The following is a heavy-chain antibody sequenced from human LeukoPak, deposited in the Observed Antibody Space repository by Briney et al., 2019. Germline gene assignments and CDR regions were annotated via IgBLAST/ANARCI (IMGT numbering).Heavy chain of an antibody. CDR1: GGTFSSYS. J-gene: IGHJ4*02. D-gene: IGHD5-18*01. CDR2: ISTGSSTK. CDR3: AREWRQDY. V-gene: IGHV3-48*02. Sequence: PGGSLRLSCAASGGTFSSYSMNWVRQAPGKGLEWLSYISTGSSTKYYADSVKGRFTISRDNAKNSLYLQMNSLRDEDTAVYYCAREWRQDYWGQGTLVTVSS.